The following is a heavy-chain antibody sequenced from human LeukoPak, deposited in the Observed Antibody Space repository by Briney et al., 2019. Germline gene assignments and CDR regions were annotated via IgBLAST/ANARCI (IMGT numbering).Heavy chain of an antibody. J-gene: IGHJ1*01. V-gene: IGHV4-59*01. Sequence: PSETLSLTCTVSGGSISSYYWSWIRQPPGKGLEWIGYIYYSGSTNYNPSLKSRVTISVDTSKNQFSLKLSSVTAADTAVYYCASTITMIAPMYFQHWGQGTLVTVSS. CDR3: ASTITMIAPMYFQH. D-gene: IGHD3-22*01. CDR2: IYYSGST. CDR1: GGSISSYY.